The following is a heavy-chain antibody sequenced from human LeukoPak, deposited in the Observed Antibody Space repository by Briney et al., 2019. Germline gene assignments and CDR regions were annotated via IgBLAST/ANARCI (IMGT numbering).Heavy chain of an antibody. D-gene: IGHD3-3*01. Sequence: GGSLRLSCAAPGFTFSSYATSSVRQAPGKGLEWVSAISGSGGSTNYADSVQGRFTISRDNSKNTLYLQMNSLRAEDTVVYYCAKGAYDFWSGYYSPPYYYYMDVWGKGTTVTVSS. J-gene: IGHJ6*03. V-gene: IGHV3-23*01. CDR2: ISGSGGST. CDR1: GFTFSSYA. CDR3: AKGAYDFWSGYYSPPYYYYMDV.